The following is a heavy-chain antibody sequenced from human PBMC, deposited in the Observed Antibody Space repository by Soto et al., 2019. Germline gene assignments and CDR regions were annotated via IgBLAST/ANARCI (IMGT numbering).Heavy chain of an antibody. CDR1: GYTFTSYA. Sequence: ASVKVSCKASGYTFTSYAMHSVRQAPGQRLEWMGWINAGNGNTKYSQKFQGRVTITRDTSASTAYMELSSLRSEDTAVYYCARASANDFWSGYTHYWFDPWGQGTLVTVSS. J-gene: IGHJ5*02. CDR2: INAGNGNT. D-gene: IGHD3-3*01. V-gene: IGHV1-3*01. CDR3: ARASANDFWSGYTHYWFDP.